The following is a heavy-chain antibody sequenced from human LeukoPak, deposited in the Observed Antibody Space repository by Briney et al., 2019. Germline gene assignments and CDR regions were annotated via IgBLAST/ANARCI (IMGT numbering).Heavy chain of an antibody. CDR3: ARDLNGDIDY. V-gene: IGHV1-2*02. Sequence: GASVKVSCKASGCTFTGYYMHWVRQAPGQGLEWMGWINPNSGGTNYAQKFQGRVSMTRDTSISTAYKELSRLRSDDAAVYYCARDLNGDIDYWGQGTLVTVSS. CDR2: INPNSGGT. J-gene: IGHJ4*02. CDR1: GCTFTGYY. D-gene: IGHD7-27*01.